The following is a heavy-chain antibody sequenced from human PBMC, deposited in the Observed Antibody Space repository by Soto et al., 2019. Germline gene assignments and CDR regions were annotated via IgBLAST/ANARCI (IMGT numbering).Heavy chain of an antibody. Sequence: QVPLVQSGDEVKKPGASVKVSCKASGYIFVNYGIAWVRQAPRQGLEWMGWISPYTGNTHSASKVQGRLTMTTDTSASTAYMDLGSLTSDDTAVYYCVMVDNYVTPTPQDVWGQGTTVTVSS. CDR2: ISPYTGNT. CDR1: GYIFVNYG. D-gene: IGHD3-16*01. J-gene: IGHJ6*02. CDR3: VMVDNYVTPTPQDV. V-gene: IGHV1-18*01.